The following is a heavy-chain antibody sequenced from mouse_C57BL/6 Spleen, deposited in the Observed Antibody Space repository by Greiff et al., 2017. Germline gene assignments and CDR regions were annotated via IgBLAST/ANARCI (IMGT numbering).Heavy chain of an antibody. Sequence: VKLMESGPELVKPGASVKISCKASGYAFSSSWMNWVKQRPGKGLEWIGRIYPGDGDTNYNGKFKGKATLTADKSSSTAYMQLSSLTSEDSAVYFCAREVGLSFDYWGQGTTLTVSS. CDR1: GYAFSSSW. CDR2: IYPGDGDT. D-gene: IGHD3-3*01. V-gene: IGHV1-82*01. CDR3: AREVGLSFDY. J-gene: IGHJ2*01.